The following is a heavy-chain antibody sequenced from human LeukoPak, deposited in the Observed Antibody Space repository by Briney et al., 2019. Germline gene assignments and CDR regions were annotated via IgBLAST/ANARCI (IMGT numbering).Heavy chain of an antibody. CDR1: GFTFDDYA. V-gene: IGHV3-23*01. CDR2: ISGSDGNT. D-gene: IGHD2/OR15-2a*01. CDR3: AKDSAKKYDDY. J-gene: IGHJ4*02. Sequence: GRSLRLSCAASGFTFDDYAMHWVRQAPGKGLEWVSGISGSDGNTYYADSVKGRFTISRENSKNTLYLQMNSLRAEDTAVYYCAKDSAKKYDDYWGQGTLVTVSS.